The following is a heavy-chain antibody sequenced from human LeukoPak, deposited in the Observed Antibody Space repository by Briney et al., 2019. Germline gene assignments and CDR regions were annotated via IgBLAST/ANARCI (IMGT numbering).Heavy chain of an antibody. J-gene: IGHJ5*01. CDR2: INPNSGAP. Sequence: ASVKVSCKASGYTFIDYYIHWVRQAPGQGLEWMGWINPNSGAPNYAQKFQGGVTMTRDTSISTVYMELSSLRSDDTAVYYCAKPISGGLAVTADWFHPWGQGTLVVVSS. CDR3: AKPISGGLAVTADWFHP. V-gene: IGHV1-2*02. D-gene: IGHD6-19*01. CDR1: GYTFIDYY.